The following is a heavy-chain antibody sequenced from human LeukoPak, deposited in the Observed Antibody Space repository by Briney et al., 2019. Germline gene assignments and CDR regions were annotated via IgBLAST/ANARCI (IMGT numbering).Heavy chain of an antibody. D-gene: IGHD2-15*01. Sequence: GASVKVSCKASGYTFTSYDINWLRQAAGKGLEWMGWMNPHSGSTGYAQSFQGRVTMTRNTSISTAYMELSSLRSEDTAVYYCARGRVGRTMWYWGQGALVTVSS. CDR1: GYTFTSYD. J-gene: IGHJ4*02. CDR2: MNPHSGST. CDR3: ARGRVGRTMWY. V-gene: IGHV1-8*01.